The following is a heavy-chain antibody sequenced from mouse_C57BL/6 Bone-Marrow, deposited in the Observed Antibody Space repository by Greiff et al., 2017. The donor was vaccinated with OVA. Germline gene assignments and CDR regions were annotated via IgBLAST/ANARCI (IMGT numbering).Heavy chain of an antibody. Sequence: EVQLQQSGAELVRPGASVKLSCTASGFNIKDDYMHWVKQRPEKGLEWIGWIDPENGDTEYASKFQGKATITADTSSNTAYLQRSSLTSEDTAVYYCTASYYYGRYFDYWGQGTTLTVSS. J-gene: IGHJ2*01. CDR3: TASYYYGRYFDY. CDR2: IDPENGDT. V-gene: IGHV14-4*01. D-gene: IGHD1-1*01. CDR1: GFNIKDDY.